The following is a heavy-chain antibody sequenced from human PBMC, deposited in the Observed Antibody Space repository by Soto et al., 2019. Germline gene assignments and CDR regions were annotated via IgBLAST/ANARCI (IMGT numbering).Heavy chain of an antibody. J-gene: IGHJ4*02. V-gene: IGHV3-30*18. CDR2: ISYDGSEK. D-gene: IGHD4-17*01. Sequence: QVQLVESGGGVVQPGRSLRLSCAASGFTFSSYGMHWVRQAPGKGLEWVAIISYDGSEKYYAGSVKGRFTISRDNSKNTLYLQMNSLRAEDTAVYYCAKGAVTSSLYYFDYWGQRTLVTVSS. CDR1: GFTFSSYG. CDR3: AKGAVTSSLYYFDY.